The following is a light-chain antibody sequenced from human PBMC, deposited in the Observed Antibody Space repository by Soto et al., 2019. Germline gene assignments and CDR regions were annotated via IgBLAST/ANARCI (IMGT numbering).Light chain of an antibody. CDR1: SSDVGGYNY. V-gene: IGLV2-14*01. CDR3: SSYTSSSKVV. J-gene: IGLJ2*01. CDR2: AVS. Sequence: QSALTQPASVSGSPGQSITISCSGTSSDVGGYNYVSWYQQHPGKAPKLMIYAVSNRPSGVSNRFSGSKSGNTASLAISGLQAEDESDYYSSSYTSSSKVVFGGGTKLTVL.